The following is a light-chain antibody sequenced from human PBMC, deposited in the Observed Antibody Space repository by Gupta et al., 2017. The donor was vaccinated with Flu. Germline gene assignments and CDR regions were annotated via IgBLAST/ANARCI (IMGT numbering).Light chain of an antibody. V-gene: IGLV2-11*01. CDR3: SAYAGGSTFV. J-gene: IGLJ2*01. CDR1: YDY. Sequence: YDYVSWYQHHPGTDPKLLIYAVTYRPSGVPDRFSGSKSGNTASLTIYGLQAEDEADYYCSAYAGGSTFVFGGGTKLTVL. CDR2: AVT.